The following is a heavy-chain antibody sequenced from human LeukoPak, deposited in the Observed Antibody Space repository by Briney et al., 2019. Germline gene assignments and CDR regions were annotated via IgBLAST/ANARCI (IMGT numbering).Heavy chain of an antibody. V-gene: IGHV4-39*01. CDR1: GGSIGTSSYY. CDR3: ASQQLTPEDFDY. Sequence: PSETLSLTCTVSGGSIGTSSYYWGWIRQPPGKGLEWIGSIYYSGSTYYNPSLKSRVTISVDTSKNQFSLKLSSVTAADTAVYYCASQQLTPEDFDYWGQGTLVTVSA. J-gene: IGHJ4*02. CDR2: IYYSGST. D-gene: IGHD1-14*01.